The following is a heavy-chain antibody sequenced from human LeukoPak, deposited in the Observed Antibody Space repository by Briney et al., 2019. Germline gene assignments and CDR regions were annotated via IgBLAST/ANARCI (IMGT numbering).Heavy chain of an antibody. Sequence: PGGSLRLSCAASGFTFSSYWMHWARQAPGKGLVWVSRINSDGISTSYADSVKGRFTISRDNAKNTLYLQMNSLRAEDTAVYYCARRYCSGGSCYLDYWGQGTLVTVSS. CDR3: ARRYCSGGSCYLDY. V-gene: IGHV3-74*01. CDR2: INSDGIST. D-gene: IGHD2-15*01. J-gene: IGHJ4*02. CDR1: GFTFSSYW.